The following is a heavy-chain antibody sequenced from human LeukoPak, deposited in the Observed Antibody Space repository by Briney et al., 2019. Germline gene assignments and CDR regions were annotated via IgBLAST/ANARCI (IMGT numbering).Heavy chain of an antibody. CDR2: ISYDGSNK. J-gene: IGHJ5*02. V-gene: IGHV3-30*03. CDR1: GFTFSSYG. CDR3: ARDGSEDYVWGSYRPDWFDP. D-gene: IGHD3-16*02. Sequence: GGSLRLSCAASGFTFSSYGMHWVRQAPGKGLEWVAVISYDGSNKYYADSVKGRFTISRDNAKNSLYLQMNSLRAEDTAVYYCARDGSEDYVWGSYRPDWFDPWGQGTLVTVSS.